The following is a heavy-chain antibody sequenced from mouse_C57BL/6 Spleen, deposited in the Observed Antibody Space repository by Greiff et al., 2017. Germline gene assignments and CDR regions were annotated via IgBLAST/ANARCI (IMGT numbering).Heavy chain of an antibody. CDR2: IYPGDGDT. J-gene: IGHJ3*01. D-gene: IGHD3-1*01. Sequence: VKLQESGPELVKPGASVKISCKASGYAFSSSWMNWVKQRPGKGLEWIGRIYPGDGDTNYNGKFKGKATLTADKSSSTAYMQLSSLTSEDSAVYFCARGHSSGSPWFAYWGQGTLVTVSA. CDR1: GYAFSSSW. V-gene: IGHV1-82*01. CDR3: ARGHSSGSPWFAY.